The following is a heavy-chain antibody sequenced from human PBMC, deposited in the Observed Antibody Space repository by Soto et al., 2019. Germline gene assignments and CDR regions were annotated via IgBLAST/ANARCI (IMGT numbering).Heavy chain of an antibody. J-gene: IGHJ4*02. CDR1: GGSFSGYY. Sequence: PSETLSLTCAVYGGSFSGYYWSWIRQPPGKGLEWIGEINHSGSTNYNPSLKSRVTISVDTSKNQFSLKLSSVTAADTAVYYCARGPPYILATIHYSDNWGKATLVTVAS. CDR3: ARGPPYILATIHYSDN. D-gene: IGHD5-12*01. V-gene: IGHV4-34*01. CDR2: INHSGST.